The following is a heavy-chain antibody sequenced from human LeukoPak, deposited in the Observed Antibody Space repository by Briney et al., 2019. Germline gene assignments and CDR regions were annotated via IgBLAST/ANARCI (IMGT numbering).Heavy chain of an antibody. CDR3: ARGLSAVTTDYYYYGMDV. Sequence: GRSLRLSCAASGFTFSSYAMHWVRQAPGKGLEWVAVISYDGSNKYYADSVKGRFTISRDNSKNTLYLQMNSLRAEDTAVYYCARGLSAVTTDYYYYGMDVWGQGTTVTVSS. CDR2: ISYDGSNK. D-gene: IGHD4-17*01. J-gene: IGHJ6*02. CDR1: GFTFSSYA. V-gene: IGHV3-30-3*01.